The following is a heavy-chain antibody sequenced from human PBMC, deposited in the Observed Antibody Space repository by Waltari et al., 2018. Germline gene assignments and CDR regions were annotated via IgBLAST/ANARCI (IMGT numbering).Heavy chain of an antibody. V-gene: IGHV3-9*01. D-gene: IGHD3-3*01. J-gene: IGHJ3*02. CDR2: ISWNSGSI. CDR3: AKAIGVVITNDAFDI. Sequence: EVQLVESGGGLVQPGRSLRLSCAASGFTFDDYAMHWVRQAPGKGREWVSGISWNSGSIGYADSVKGRFTISRDNAKNSLYLQMNSLRAEDTALYYCAKAIGVVITNDAFDIWGQGTMVTVSS. CDR1: GFTFDDYA.